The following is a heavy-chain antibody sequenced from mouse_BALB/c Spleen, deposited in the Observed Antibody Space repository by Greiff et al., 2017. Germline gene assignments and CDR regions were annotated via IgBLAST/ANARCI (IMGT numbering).Heavy chain of an antibody. Sequence: EVKLVESGGGLVQPGGSLKLSCAASGFTFSSYGMSWVRQTPDKRLELVATINSNGGSTYYPDSVKGRFTISRDNAKNTLYLQMSSLKSEDTAMYYCARDYYYGSSYRAMDYWGQGTSVTVSS. CDR2: INSNGGST. CDR3: ARDYYYGSSYRAMDY. D-gene: IGHD1-1*01. CDR1: GFTFSSYG. J-gene: IGHJ4*01. V-gene: IGHV5-6-3*01.